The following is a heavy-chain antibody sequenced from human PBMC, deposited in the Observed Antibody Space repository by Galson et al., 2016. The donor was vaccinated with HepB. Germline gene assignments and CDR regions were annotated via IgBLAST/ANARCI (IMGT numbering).Heavy chain of an antibody. D-gene: IGHD6-13*01. J-gene: IGHJ4*02. CDR2: INSANGYT. CDR1: GYPIKSYA. CDR3: ARDRSYGSTWYSVGDY. V-gene: IGHV1-3*01. Sequence: KASGYPIKSYALHWVRQAPGQRLEWMGWINSANGYTKFSQKFQGRVTFSADTSASTVYMELSSLRSEDTAVYYCARDRSYGSTWYSVGDYWGQGTLVTVSS.